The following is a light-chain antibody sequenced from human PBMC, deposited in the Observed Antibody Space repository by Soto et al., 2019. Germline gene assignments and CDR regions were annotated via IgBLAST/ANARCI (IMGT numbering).Light chain of an antibody. CDR3: QQTYPLPLT. Sequence: DIQMTQSPSSLSAFVGDSVTITCHASQRISTFLNWYHQKPGKAPKLLIYSASYFQSVVPSKYSGSGSGTDFTVSRVTLQPEVFGSYSCQQTYPLPLTFGGGTNVDI. CDR2: SAS. CDR1: QRISTF. V-gene: IGKV1-39*01. J-gene: IGKJ4*01.